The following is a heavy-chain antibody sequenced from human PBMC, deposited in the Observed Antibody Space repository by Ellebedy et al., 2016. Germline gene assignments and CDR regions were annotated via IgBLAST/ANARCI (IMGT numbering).Heavy chain of an antibody. V-gene: IGHV1-69*13. J-gene: IGHJ6*02. CDR1: GYNFTSYD. CDR3: ARDNAGSDV. D-gene: IGHD2-8*01. CDR2: IIPIFGTA. Sequence: SVKVSXXASGYNFTSYDISWVRQAPGQGLEWMGGIIPIFGTANYAQKFQGRVTITADESTSTAYMELSSLRSEDTAVYYCARDNAGSDVWGQGTTVTVSS.